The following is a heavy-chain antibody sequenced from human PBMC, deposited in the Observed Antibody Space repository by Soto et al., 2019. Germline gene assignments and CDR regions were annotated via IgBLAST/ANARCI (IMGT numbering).Heavy chain of an antibody. CDR1: CGSFSGYY. V-gene: IGHV4-34*01. D-gene: IGHD1-26*01. Sequence: PSCCPSLPCAVYCGSFSGYYWSWIRQTPGKGLEWIGEINHSGGTNYNPSLKSRVTISVDTSKTQFSLKLSSVTAADTAVYYCALCGSHNKCYYYGVDVWGQGTTVTVSS. CDR2: INHSGGT. CDR3: ALCGSHNKCYYYGVDV. J-gene: IGHJ6*02.